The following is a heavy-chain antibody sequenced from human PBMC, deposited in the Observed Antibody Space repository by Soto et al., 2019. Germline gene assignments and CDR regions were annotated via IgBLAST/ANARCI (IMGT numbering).Heavy chain of an antibody. D-gene: IGHD6-13*01. Sequence: LRLSCAASGFTFSSYGMHWVRQAPGKGLEWVAVISYDGSNKYYADSVKGRFTISRDNSKNTLYLQMNSLRAEDTAVYYCAKVHESSSWYRGYYYYGMDVWGQGTTVTVSS. CDR3: AKVHESSSWYRGYYYYGMDV. J-gene: IGHJ6*02. CDR1: GFTFSSYG. CDR2: ISYDGSNK. V-gene: IGHV3-30*18.